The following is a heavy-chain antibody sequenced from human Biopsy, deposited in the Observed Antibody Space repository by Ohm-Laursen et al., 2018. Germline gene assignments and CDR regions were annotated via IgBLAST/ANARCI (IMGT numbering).Heavy chain of an antibody. CDR1: GYSMSTYY. J-gene: IGHJ5*02. CDR2: IYYSGST. Sequence: TLSLTCSVSGYSMSTYYWSWIRQPPGKGLEWIGYIYYSGSTNYNSSLKSRVTISVDMSKNQFSLKLTSVAAADTAVYYCARHRGGMPSSGNWFDHWGQGTLVTVSS. V-gene: IGHV4-59*08. CDR3: ARHRGGMPSSGNWFDH. D-gene: IGHD2-2*01.